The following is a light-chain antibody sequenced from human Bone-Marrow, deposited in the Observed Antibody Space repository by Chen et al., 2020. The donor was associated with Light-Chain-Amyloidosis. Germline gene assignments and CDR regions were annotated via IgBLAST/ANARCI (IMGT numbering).Light chain of an antibody. CDR1: SGSIATNY. Sequence: FMLTQHHAVSESPGQLVIISCTRSSGSIATNYVQWYQQRPGSSPTTVIYEDDQTPSGVPDRFSGSIDRSSNSASLTISGLKTEDEADYYCQSYQGSSQGVFGGGTKLTVL. CDR3: QSYQGSSQGV. V-gene: IGLV6-57*01. J-gene: IGLJ3*02. CDR2: EDD.